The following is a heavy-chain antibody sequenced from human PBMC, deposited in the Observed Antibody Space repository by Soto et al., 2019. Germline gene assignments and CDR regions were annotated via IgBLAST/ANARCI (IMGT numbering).Heavy chain of an antibody. D-gene: IGHD1-26*01. J-gene: IGHJ6*02. Sequence: SETLSLTCAVSGGSISSSNWWSWVRQPPGKGLEWIGEIYHSGSTNYNPSLKSRVTISVDKSKNQFSLKLSSVTAADTAVYYCAVSGSYYYYGMDVWGQGTTVTVSS. CDR2: IYHSGST. CDR1: GGSISSSNW. V-gene: IGHV4-4*02. CDR3: AVSGSYYYYGMDV.